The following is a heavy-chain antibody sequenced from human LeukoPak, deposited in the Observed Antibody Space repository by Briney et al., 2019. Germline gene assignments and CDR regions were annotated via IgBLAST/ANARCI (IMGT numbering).Heavy chain of an antibody. D-gene: IGHD6-19*01. J-gene: IGHJ4*02. V-gene: IGHV3-53*05. CDR2: IYSGGST. Sequence: GGYLRLSCAASGFTVSSNYMSWVRQAPGKGLEWVSVIYSGGSTYYADSVKGRFTISRDNSKNTLYLQMNSLRAEDTAVYYCASQGIAVARTFDYWGQGTLVTVSS. CDR3: ASQGIAVARTFDY. CDR1: GFTVSSNY.